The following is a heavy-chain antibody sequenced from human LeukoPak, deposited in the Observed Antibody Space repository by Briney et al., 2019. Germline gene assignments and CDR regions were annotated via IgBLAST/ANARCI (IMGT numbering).Heavy chain of an antibody. CDR1: GGSFSSHY. CDR3: AGDPTTVTKGLEI. Sequence: SETLSLTCTVSGGSFSSHYWSWIRQPPGKGLEWIGYISYIGSTNYNPSLGSRVTISVDTSNNQFSLKLSSVTAADAAVYFCAGDPTTVTKGLEIWGQGTMVTVSS. D-gene: IGHD4-17*01. J-gene: IGHJ3*02. CDR2: ISYIGST. V-gene: IGHV4-59*11.